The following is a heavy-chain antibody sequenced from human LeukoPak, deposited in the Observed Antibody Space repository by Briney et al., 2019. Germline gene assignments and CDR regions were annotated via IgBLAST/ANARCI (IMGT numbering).Heavy chain of an antibody. J-gene: IGHJ4*02. CDR1: GFTFSSYG. CDR2: IRYDGSNK. V-gene: IGHV3-30*02. D-gene: IGHD1-26*01. Sequence: GGSLRLSCAASGFTFSSYGMHWVRQAPGKGLEWVAFIRYDGSNKYYADSVKGRFTISRDNAKNTAYLQMISLRAEDTPVYYCAKRSGINYGYFDSWGQGALVTVSS. CDR3: AKRSGINYGYFDS.